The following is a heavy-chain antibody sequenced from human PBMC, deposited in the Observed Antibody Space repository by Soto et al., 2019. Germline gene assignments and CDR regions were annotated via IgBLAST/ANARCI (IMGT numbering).Heavy chain of an antibody. V-gene: IGHV3-64D*06. CDR1: GFTFSRYA. D-gene: IGHD6-13*01. CDR2: ISSNGGST. J-gene: IGHJ5*02. CDR3: XXXXNNSSXXXXFDP. Sequence: EVQLVESGGGLVQPGGSLRLSCSASGFTFSRYAMHWVRQAPGKGLEYVSVISSNGGSTNYADSVKGRFTISRDNSKXXXXXXXXXXXXXXXXXXXXXXXXNNSSXXXXFDPSGQGTLVTVSA.